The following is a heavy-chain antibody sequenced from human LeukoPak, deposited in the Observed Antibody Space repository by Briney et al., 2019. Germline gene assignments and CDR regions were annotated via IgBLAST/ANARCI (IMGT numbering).Heavy chain of an antibody. CDR3: VKVAKYYYGSETYYFFEH. V-gene: IGHV3-23*01. J-gene: IGHJ4*02. D-gene: IGHD3-10*01. Sequence: GGSLRLSCAASGFTYSNYAMNWVRQAPGKGLEWVSVISGSGRSTYYADSVKGRFTISRDKSKNSLYLQMNSLRVEDTGIYYCVKVAKYYYGSETYYFFEHWGQGTPVTASS. CDR1: GFTYSNYA. CDR2: ISGSGRST.